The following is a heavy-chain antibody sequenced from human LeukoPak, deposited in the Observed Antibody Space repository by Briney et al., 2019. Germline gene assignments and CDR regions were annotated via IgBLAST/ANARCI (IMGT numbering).Heavy chain of an antibody. J-gene: IGHJ6*02. D-gene: IGHD4-17*01. CDR3: ARDNVRTPAGTGEHDYGDYPFMGYYYYGMDV. Sequence: RPGGSLRLSCAASGFTVSSNYMSWVRQAPGKGLEWVSVIYSGGSTYYADSVKGRFTISRDNSKNTLYLQTNSLRAEDTAVYYCARDNVRTPAGTGEHDYGDYPFMGYYYYGMDVWGQGTTVTVSS. CDR1: GFTVSSNY. V-gene: IGHV3-53*01. CDR2: IYSGGST.